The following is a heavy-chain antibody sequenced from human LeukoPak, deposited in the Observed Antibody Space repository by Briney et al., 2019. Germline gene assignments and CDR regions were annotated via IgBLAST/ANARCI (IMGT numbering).Heavy chain of an antibody. D-gene: IGHD3-22*01. J-gene: IGHJ3*02. V-gene: IGHV4-59*01. CDR1: GGSISSYY. Sequence: SETLSLTCTVSGGSISSYYWSWIRQPAGKGLEWIGYIYYSGSTNYNPSLKSRVTISVDTSKNQFSLKLSSVTAADTAVYYCARGGYYDSSDTFDIWGQGTMVTVSS. CDR2: IYYSGST. CDR3: ARGGYYDSSDTFDI.